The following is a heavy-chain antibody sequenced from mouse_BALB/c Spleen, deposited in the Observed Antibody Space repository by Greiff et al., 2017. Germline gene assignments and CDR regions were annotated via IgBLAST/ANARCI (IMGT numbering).Heavy chain of an antibody. V-gene: IGHV5-9-4*01. CDR1: GFTFSSYA. D-gene: IGHD2-1*01. Sequence: DVMLVESGGGLVKPGGSLKLSCAASGFTFSSYAMSWVRQSPEKRLEWVAEISSGGSYTYYPDTVTGRFTISRDNAKNTLYLEMSSLRSEDTAMYYCARGGNYYAMDYWGQGTSVTVSS. CDR2: ISSGGSYT. CDR3: ARGGNYYAMDY. J-gene: IGHJ4*01.